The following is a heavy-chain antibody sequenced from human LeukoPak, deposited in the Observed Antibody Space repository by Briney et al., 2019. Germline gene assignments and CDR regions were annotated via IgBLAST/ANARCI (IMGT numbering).Heavy chain of an antibody. J-gene: IGHJ4*02. CDR1: GYTFTSYG. D-gene: IGHD2-15*01. CDR2: ISAYNGNT. CDR3: ARWVVAATPVSLDY. V-gene: IGHV1-18*01. Sequence: ASVKVSCKASGYTFTSYGISWVRQAPGQGLEWMGWISAYNGNTNYAQKLQGRVTMTKDTSTSTAYMELRSLRSDDTAVYYCARWVVAATPVSLDYWGQGTLVTVSS.